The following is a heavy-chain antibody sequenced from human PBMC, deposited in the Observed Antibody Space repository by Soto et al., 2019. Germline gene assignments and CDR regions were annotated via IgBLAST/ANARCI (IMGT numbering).Heavy chain of an antibody. V-gene: IGHV3-48*01. CDR1: GFTFSSYG. Sequence: GGSLRLSCAASGFTFSSYGMNWVRQAPDKGLEWLSYICDSGSTIHYADSVKGRFTISRDNAKNSLYLQMNSLRADDTAVYYCTRDGSWGQGTLVTVSS. J-gene: IGHJ5*02. CDR2: ICDSGSTI. D-gene: IGHD5-12*01. CDR3: TRDGS.